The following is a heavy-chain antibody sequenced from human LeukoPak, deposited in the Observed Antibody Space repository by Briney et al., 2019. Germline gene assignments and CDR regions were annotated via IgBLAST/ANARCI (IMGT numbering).Heavy chain of an antibody. CDR2: IIPIFGTA. Sequence: SVKVSCKASGGTFSNYVINRVRQAPGQGLEWMRGIIPIFGTANYAQKFQGRVTITADESTSTAYMELSSLRSEDTAVYCYARDQVFRSELDYWGQGTLVTVSS. D-gene: IGHD3-10*01. V-gene: IGHV1-69*13. CDR3: ARDQVFRSELDY. CDR1: GGTFSNYV. J-gene: IGHJ4*02.